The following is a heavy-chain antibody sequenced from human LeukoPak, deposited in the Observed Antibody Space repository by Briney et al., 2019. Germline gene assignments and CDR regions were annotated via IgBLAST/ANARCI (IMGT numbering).Heavy chain of an antibody. CDR1: GGTFSNYA. D-gene: IGHD4-17*01. Sequence: ASVKVSCKASGGTFSNYAISWVRQAPGQGLEWMGGIIPIFGTANYAQKFQGRVTITADESTSTAYMELSSLRSEDTAVYYCARGDYGDLRYYFDYWGQGTLVTVSS. CDR3: ARGDYGDLRYYFDY. CDR2: IIPIFGTA. V-gene: IGHV1-69*13. J-gene: IGHJ4*02.